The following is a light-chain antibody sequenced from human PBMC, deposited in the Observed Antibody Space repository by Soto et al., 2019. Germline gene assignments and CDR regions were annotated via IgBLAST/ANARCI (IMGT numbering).Light chain of an antibody. CDR1: ASNIGAGYD. CDR2: GSN. CDR3: NSYTSKSTLV. Sequence: QSVLTQPPSVSGAPGQRVTISCIGSASNIGAGYDVHWYQHVPGRAPNLLIFGSNNRPSGVPDRFSGSKSGNTASLTISGLLAEDEADYYCNSYTSKSTLVFGGGTKLTVL. V-gene: IGLV1-40*01. J-gene: IGLJ3*02.